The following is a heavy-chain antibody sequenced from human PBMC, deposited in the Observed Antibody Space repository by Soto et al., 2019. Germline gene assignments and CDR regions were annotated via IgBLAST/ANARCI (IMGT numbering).Heavy chain of an antibody. CDR3: AIPGAGDFDY. J-gene: IGHJ4*02. CDR1: GASISNTDW. CDR2: IYHSGTT. D-gene: IGHD1-26*01. V-gene: IGHV4-4*02. Sequence: SETLSLTCAVSGASISNTDWWSWVRQPPGKGLEWIGEIYHSGTTNCDPSLKSRVTISLDKSKSLFSLTLTSLTAADTAVYYCAIPGAGDFDYWGQGTRGTVS.